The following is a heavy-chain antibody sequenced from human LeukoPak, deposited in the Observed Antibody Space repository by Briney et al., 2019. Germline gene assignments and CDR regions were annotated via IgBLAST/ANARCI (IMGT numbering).Heavy chain of an antibody. D-gene: IGHD3-9*01. CDR1: GDSVSSNSAA. CDR2: TYYRSKWYN. V-gene: IGHV6-1*01. CDR3: ARVRYFDWSLNWFDP. J-gene: IGHJ5*02. Sequence: SQTLSLTCAISGDSVSSNSAAWNWIRQSPSRGLEWLGRTYYRSKWYNDYAVSMRSRVSINPDTSKNQFSLQLNSVTPEDTAVYYCARVRYFDWSLNWFDPWGQGTLVTVSS.